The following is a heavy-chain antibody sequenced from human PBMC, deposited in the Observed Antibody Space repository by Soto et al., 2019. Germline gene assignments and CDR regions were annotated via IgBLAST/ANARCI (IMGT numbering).Heavy chain of an antibody. Sequence: ASVKVSCKVSGYTLTELSMHWVRQAPGKGLEWMGGFDPEDGETIYAQKFQGRVTMTEDTSTDTAYMELSSLRSEDTAVYYCATVSPRSWYFDLWGRGTLVTVSS. CDR2: FDPEDGET. CDR1: GYTLTELS. CDR3: ATVSPRSWYFDL. J-gene: IGHJ2*01. V-gene: IGHV1-24*01.